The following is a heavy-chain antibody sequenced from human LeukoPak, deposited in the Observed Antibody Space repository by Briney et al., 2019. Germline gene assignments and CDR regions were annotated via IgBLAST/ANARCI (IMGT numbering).Heavy chain of an antibody. CDR2: ISYDGSNK. D-gene: IGHD3-3*01. CDR1: GFTFSSYA. V-gene: IGHV3-30*04. J-gene: IGHJ4*02. Sequence: GGSLRLSCAASGFTFSSYAMHWVRQAPGKGLEWVAVISYDGSNKYYADSVKGRFTISRDNSKNTLYLQMNSLRAEDTAVYYCATDLYYWGQGTLVTVSS. CDR3: ATDLYY.